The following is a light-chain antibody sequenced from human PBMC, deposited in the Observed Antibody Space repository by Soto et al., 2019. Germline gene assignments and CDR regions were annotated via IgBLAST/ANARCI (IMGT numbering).Light chain of an antibody. V-gene: IGKV3-15*01. CDR2: GAS. Sequence: EIVMTQSPATLSVSPGERATLSCRASQSVSSNLAWYQQKPGQAPRLLIYGASTRGTGIPARFSGSGSVTEFTLAISSLQSEDFAVYYCQQYNNWPPITFGQGTRLEIK. CDR3: QQYNNWPPIT. CDR1: QSVSSN. J-gene: IGKJ5*01.